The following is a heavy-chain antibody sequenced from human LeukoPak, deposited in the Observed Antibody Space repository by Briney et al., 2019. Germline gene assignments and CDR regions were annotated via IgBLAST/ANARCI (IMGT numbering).Heavy chain of an antibody. CDR2: ISGNGGSI. CDR1: GFTFSSYA. Sequence: PGGSLRLSCAASGFTFSSYAMSWVRQAPGKGLEWVLVISGNGGSIYYADSVKGRFTISRDNSKNTLYLQMNSLRAEDTALYYCANESPYFDYWGQGTLVTVSS. J-gene: IGHJ4*02. V-gene: IGHV3-23*01. CDR3: ANESPYFDY.